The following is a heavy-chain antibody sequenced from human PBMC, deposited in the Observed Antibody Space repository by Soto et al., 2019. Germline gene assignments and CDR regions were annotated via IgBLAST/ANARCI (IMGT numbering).Heavy chain of an antibody. D-gene: IGHD5-18*01. CDR1: GYTFTSYA. Sequence: QVQLVQSGAEVKKPGASVKVSCKASGYTFTSYAMHWVRQAPGQRLEWMGWINAGNGNTKYSQKFQGRVTITRDTSASTAYMELSSLRSEDTAVYYCARVGGYSYGSFDYWRQGTLVTVSS. J-gene: IGHJ4*02. CDR3: ARVGGYSYGSFDY. CDR2: INAGNGNT. V-gene: IGHV1-3*01.